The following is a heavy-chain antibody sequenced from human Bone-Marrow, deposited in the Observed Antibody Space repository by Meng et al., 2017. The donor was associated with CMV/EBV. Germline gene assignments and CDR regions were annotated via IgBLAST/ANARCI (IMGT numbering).Heavy chain of an antibody. CDR3: AREVNWIDY. D-gene: IGHD1-1*01. V-gene: IGHV4-61*01. CDR1: GGSVSSGSYY. Sequence: SETLSLTCTVSGGSVSSGSYYWSWIRQPPGKGLEWIGYIYYSGSTNYNPSLKSRVTISVDTSKNQFSLKLSSVTAADTAVYYCAREVNWIDYWGQGTLVTVDS. CDR2: IYYSGST. J-gene: IGHJ4*02.